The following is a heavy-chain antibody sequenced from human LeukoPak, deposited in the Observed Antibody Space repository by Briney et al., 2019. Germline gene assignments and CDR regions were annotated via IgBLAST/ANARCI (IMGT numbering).Heavy chain of an antibody. J-gene: IGHJ4*02. CDR3: ARGPWYSSPD. V-gene: IGHV1-46*01. D-gene: IGHD6-13*01. CDR2: INTSGGAT. Sequence: ASVTVSFKASGYTFTSYYMHWVRQAPGQGLEWMGIINTSGGATSYAQKFQGRVTMTRDTSTSAVYMEVSSLRSEDTAVYYCARGPWYSSPDWGQGTLVTVSS. CDR1: GYTFTSYY.